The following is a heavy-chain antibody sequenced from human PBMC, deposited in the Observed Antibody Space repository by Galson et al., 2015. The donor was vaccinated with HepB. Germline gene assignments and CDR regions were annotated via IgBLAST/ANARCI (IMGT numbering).Heavy chain of an antibody. CDR1: GFTFSSYS. J-gene: IGHJ4*02. CDR2: ISSSSSYI. Sequence: SLRLSCAASGFTFSSYSMNWVRQAPGKGLEWVSSISSSSSYIYYADSVKGRFTISRDNAKNSLYLQMNSLRAEDTAVYYCAREGRSWSSSWYSVFDYWGQGTLVTVSS. V-gene: IGHV3-21*01. CDR3: AREGRSWSSSWYSVFDY. D-gene: IGHD6-13*01.